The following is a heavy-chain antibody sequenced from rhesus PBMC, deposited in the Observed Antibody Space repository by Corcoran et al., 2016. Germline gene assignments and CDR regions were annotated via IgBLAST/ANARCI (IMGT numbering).Heavy chain of an antibody. V-gene: IGHV4-169*01. CDR2: INGSGSST. D-gene: IGHD3-28*01. J-gene: IGHJ4*01. Sequence: QLQLQESGPGLVKPSETLSVTCAVSGGSISSSYWSWFRQAPGKGLEWIGYINGSGSSTNNNPSLKSRVTLSVDTSKNQLSRKLSSVTAADTAVYYCARIGSGYLWGQGVLVTVSS. CDR3: ARIGSGYL. CDR1: GGSISSSY.